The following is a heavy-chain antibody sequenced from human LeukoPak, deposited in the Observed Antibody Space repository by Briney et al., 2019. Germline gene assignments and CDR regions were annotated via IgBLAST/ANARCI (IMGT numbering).Heavy chain of an antibody. CDR1: GGSFSGYY. D-gene: IGHD3-3*01. V-gene: IGHV4-34*01. CDR3: ARGPYYDFWSDYYYYFDY. Sequence: SETLSLTCAVYGGSFSGYYWSWIRQPPGKGLEWIGEINHSGSTNYNPSLKSRVTISVDTSKNQFSLKLSSVTAADTAVYYCARGPYYDFWSDYYYYFDYWGQGTLVTVSS. CDR2: INHSGST. J-gene: IGHJ4*02.